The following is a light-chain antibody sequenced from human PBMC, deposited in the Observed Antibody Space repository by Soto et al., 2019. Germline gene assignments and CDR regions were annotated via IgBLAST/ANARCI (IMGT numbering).Light chain of an antibody. CDR3: QQHNSYPIT. J-gene: IGKJ3*01. Sequence: DIQLTQSPSFLSASVGDRVTITCRASQGLSSYLAWYQQKPGMAPKLLIYSTSTLQSGVPARFSGSASGTDFTLTISSLQPEDFATYYCQQHNSYPITFGHGTKVDI. V-gene: IGKV1-9*01. CDR2: STS. CDR1: QGLSSY.